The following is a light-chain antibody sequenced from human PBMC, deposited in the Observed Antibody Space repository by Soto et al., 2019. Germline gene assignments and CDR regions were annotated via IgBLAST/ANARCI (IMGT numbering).Light chain of an antibody. CDR2: EVR. CDR3: TSYTSNTTWV. CDR1: SSDVGGYNY. Sequence: QSVLTQPRSVSGSPGQSVTISCTGTSSDVGGYNYVSWYQQHSGKAPKLVIYEVRNRPSGISNRFSASKSGNTASLTISGLQAEDEADYYCTSYTSNTTWVFGGGTQLTVL. V-gene: IGLV2-14*01. J-gene: IGLJ3*02.